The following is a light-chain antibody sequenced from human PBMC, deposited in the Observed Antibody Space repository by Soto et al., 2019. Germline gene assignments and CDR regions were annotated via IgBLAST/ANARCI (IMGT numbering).Light chain of an antibody. Sequence: DIQMTQSPSTLSASVGDRVVITCRASQSITTWLAWYQQKPGKARKLLIYDASSLESGVPSRFSGSGSGTEFTLTISSLRPDDFATYYCQQYNDYWTFGQGTKVDIK. CDR1: QSITTW. CDR3: QQYNDYWT. J-gene: IGKJ1*01. V-gene: IGKV1-5*01. CDR2: DAS.